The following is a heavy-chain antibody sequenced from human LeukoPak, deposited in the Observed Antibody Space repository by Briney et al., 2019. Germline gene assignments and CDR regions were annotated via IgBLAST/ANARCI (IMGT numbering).Heavy chain of an antibody. CDR2: INWNGGST. V-gene: IGHV3-20*04. D-gene: IGHD3-10*01. J-gene: IGHJ4*02. CDR3: ARGYGSGEDGDY. Sequence: RPGVSLRLSCAASGFTFYDYRMSWLRHSPGKGLECFFGINWNGGSTGYADSLKGRFTISRDNAKNYLYLQMNSLRAEDTALYYCARGYGSGEDGDYWGQGTLVTVSS. CDR1: GFTFYDYR.